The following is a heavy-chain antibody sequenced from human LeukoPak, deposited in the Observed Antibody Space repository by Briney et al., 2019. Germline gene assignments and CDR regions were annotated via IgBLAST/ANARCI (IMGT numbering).Heavy chain of an antibody. V-gene: IGHV1-69*04. CDR2: IIPILGIA. J-gene: IGHJ4*02. CDR3: ARDSGTSLGYCSGGSCLDFDY. CDR1: GGTFSSYA. Sequence: SVKVSCKASGGTFSSYAISWVRQAPGQGLEWMGRIIPILGIANYAQKFQGRVTITADKSTSTAYMELSSLRSEDTAVYYCARDSGTSLGYCSGGSCLDFDYWGQGTLVTVSS. D-gene: IGHD2-15*01.